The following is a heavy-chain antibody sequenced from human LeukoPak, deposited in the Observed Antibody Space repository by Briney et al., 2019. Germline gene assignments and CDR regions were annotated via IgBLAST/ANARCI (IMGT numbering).Heavy chain of an antibody. V-gene: IGHV4-34*01. D-gene: IGHD3-9*01. J-gene: IGHJ3*02. CDR1: GGSFSGYY. Sequence: KSSETLSLTCAVYGGSFSGYYWSWIRQPPGKGLEWIGEINHSGSTNYNPSLKSRVTISVDTSKNQFSLKLSSVTAADTAVYYCARLSRYFGDAFDIWGQGTMVTVSS. CDR2: INHSGST. CDR3: ARLSRYFGDAFDI.